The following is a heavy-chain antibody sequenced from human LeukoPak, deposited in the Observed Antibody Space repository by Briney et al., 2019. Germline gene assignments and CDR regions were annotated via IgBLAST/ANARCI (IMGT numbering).Heavy chain of an antibody. Sequence: ASVKVSCKAPGHTFTSYDINWVRQATGQGLEWMGWMNPDSGNTGYAQKFQGRVTMTRNPSISTACMELSSLTSEDTAVYYCARRIAAAGVGIVYWGQGTLVTVSS. V-gene: IGHV1-8*01. J-gene: IGHJ4*02. CDR2: MNPDSGNT. CDR1: GHTFTSYD. D-gene: IGHD6-13*01. CDR3: ARRIAAAGVGIVY.